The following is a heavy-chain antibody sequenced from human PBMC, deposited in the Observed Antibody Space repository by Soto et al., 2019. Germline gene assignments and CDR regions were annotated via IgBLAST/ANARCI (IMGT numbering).Heavy chain of an antibody. CDR1: GGSISSSSYY. CDR3: ARLPGDCRGDSCRIDY. J-gene: IGHJ4*02. D-gene: IGHD2-15*01. V-gene: IGHV4-39*01. Sequence: QLQLQESGPGLVKPSETLSLTCTVSGGSISSSSYYWGWIRQPPGKGLEWIGSIYYSGSTYYNLSHKSRAPISXXTXKXXFSLTLRSVTAADTAVYFCARLPGDCRGDSCRIDYWGQGTLVTVSS. CDR2: IYYSGST.